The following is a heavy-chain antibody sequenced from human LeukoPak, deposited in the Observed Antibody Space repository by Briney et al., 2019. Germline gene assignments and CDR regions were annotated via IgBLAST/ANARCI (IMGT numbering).Heavy chain of an antibody. J-gene: IGHJ1*01. CDR1: GFTFSSYA. CDR3: AKDPELYYDFWSGSHFQH. Sequence: GGSLRLSCAASGFTFSSYAMSWVRQAPGKGLEWVSAISGSGGSTYYAGSVKGRFTISRDNSKNTLYLQMNSLRAEDTAVYYCAKDPELYYDFWSGSHFQHWGQGTLVTVSS. CDR2: ISGSGGST. D-gene: IGHD3-3*01. V-gene: IGHV3-23*01.